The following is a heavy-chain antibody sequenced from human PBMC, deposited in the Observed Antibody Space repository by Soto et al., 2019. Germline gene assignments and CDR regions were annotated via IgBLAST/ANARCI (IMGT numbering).Heavy chain of an antibody. V-gene: IGHV3-9*01. CDR2: INWNSRSI. J-gene: IGHJ2*01. Sequence: ESGGGLGQPGTSLRLSCAASGFTFDDFAMHWVRQAPGKGLEWVAGINWNSRSIDYADSVKGRFIISRDNAKKSIYLQLNNLRTEDTAFYYCAKDRRAMNWYFDLWGRGTLVVVSS. CDR1: GFTFDDFA. CDR3: AKDRRAMNWYFDL.